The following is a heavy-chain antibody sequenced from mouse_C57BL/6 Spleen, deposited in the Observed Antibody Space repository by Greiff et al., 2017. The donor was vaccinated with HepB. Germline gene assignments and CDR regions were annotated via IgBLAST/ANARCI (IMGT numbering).Heavy chain of an antibody. CDR3: ARGAYGGCGD. Sequence: QVQLQQPGAELVRPGSSVKLSCKASGYTFTSYWMHWVKQRPIQGLEWIGNIDPSDSETHYNQKFKDKATLTVDKSSSTAYMQLGSLTSEDSAVYYGARGAYGGCGDWGNGATLTCSS. D-gene: IGHD1-1*01. CDR2: IDPSDSET. CDR1: GYTFTSYW. V-gene: IGHV1-52*01. J-gene: IGHJ2*01.